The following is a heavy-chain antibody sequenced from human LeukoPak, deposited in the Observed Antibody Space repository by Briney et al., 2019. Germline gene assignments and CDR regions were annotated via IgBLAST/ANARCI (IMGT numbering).Heavy chain of an antibody. D-gene: IGHD3-22*01. CDR2: ISSSGSTI. Sequence: GGSLRLSCAASGFTFSDYYMSWIRQAPEKGLEWVSYISSSGSTIYYADSVKGRFTISRDNAKNSLYLQMNSLRAEDTAVYYCARDHPPPHDSSGYYYYYYYMDVWGKGTTVTVSS. CDR3: ARDHPPPHDSSGYYYYYYYMDV. V-gene: IGHV3-11*04. CDR1: GFTFSDYY. J-gene: IGHJ6*03.